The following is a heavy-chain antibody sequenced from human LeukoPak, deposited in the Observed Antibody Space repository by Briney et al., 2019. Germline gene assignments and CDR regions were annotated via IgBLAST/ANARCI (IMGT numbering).Heavy chain of an antibody. CDR3: ARDNYSNYVPFDP. Sequence: PSETLFLTCAVYGGSFSGYYWGWIRQPPGKGLEWIGEINHSGSTNYNPSLKSRVTISVDTSKNQFSLKLSSVTAADTAVYYCARDNYSNYVPFDPWGQGTLVTVSS. CDR1: GGSFSGYY. CDR2: INHSGST. J-gene: IGHJ5*02. V-gene: IGHV4-34*01. D-gene: IGHD4-11*01.